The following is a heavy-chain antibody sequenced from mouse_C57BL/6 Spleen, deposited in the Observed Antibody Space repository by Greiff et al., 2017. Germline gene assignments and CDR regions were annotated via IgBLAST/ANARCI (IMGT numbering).Heavy chain of an antibody. J-gene: IGHJ2*01. Sequence: VQLQQSGAELVRPGTSVKVSCKASGYAFTNYLIEWVKQRPGQGLEWIGVINPGSGGTNYNEKFKGKATLTADKSSSTAYMQLSSLTSEDSAVYFCARGHYGSSSDYWGQGTTLTVSS. V-gene: IGHV1-54*01. D-gene: IGHD1-1*01. CDR2: INPGSGGT. CDR1: GYAFTNYL. CDR3: ARGHYGSSSDY.